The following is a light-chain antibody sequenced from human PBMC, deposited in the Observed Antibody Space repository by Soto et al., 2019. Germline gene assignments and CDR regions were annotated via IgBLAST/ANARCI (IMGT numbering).Light chain of an antibody. CDR1: QSVADSY. Sequence: VFTQSSCTLSLSPGERATLSCRASQSVADSYLAWYQQKPGRAPRLLFYAATRRATGIPDRFSGSGSGTDFTLTISTLEPEDFAVYYCQQYGSSITFGQGTRLEIK. CDR3: QQYGSSIT. CDR2: AAT. V-gene: IGKV3-20*01. J-gene: IGKJ5*01.